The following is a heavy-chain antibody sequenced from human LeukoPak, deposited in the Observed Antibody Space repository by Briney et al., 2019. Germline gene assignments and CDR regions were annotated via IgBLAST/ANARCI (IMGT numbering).Heavy chain of an antibody. CDR1: GYTFTGYY. CDR2: INPNGGGT. J-gene: IGHJ6*03. V-gene: IGHV1-2*02. D-gene: IGHD6-6*01. Sequence: SVKVSCKASGYTFTGYYMHWVRQAPGQGLEWMGWINPNGGGTNYAQKFQGRVTMTRDTSISTAYMELSRLRSDDTAVYYCARMLVAARPNYYYYYMDVWGKGTTVTVSS. CDR3: ARMLVAARPNYYYYYMDV.